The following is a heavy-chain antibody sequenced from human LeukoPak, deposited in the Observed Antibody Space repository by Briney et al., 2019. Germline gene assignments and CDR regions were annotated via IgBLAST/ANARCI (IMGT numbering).Heavy chain of an antibody. V-gene: IGHV3-21*01. Sequence: GGSLRLSCAASGFTFSSYSMNWVRQAPGKGLEWVSSISSSSSYIYYADSVKGRFTISRDNAKNSLYLQMNSLRAEDTAVYYCARSAPAAPNAFDIWGQGTMVTVSS. CDR2: ISSSSSYI. CDR1: GFTFSSYS. J-gene: IGHJ3*02. D-gene: IGHD6-13*01. CDR3: ARSAPAAPNAFDI.